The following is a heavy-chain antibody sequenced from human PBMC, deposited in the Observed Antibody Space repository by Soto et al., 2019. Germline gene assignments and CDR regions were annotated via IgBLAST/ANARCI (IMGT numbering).Heavy chain of an antibody. CDR1: GYTFTSYD. V-gene: IGHV1-8*01. D-gene: IGHD3-22*01. J-gene: IGHJ5*02. CDR2: MNPNSGNT. CDR3: ARDSSGPLSDWFDP. Sequence: ASVKVSCKASGYTFTSYDINWVRQATGQGLEWMGWMNPNSGNTGYAQKLQGRVTMTTDTSTSTAYMELRSLRSDDTAVYYCARDSSGPLSDWFDPWGQGTLVTVSS.